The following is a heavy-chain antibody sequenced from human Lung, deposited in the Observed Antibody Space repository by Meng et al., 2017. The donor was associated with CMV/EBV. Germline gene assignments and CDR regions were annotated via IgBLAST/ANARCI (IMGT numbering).Heavy chain of an antibody. CDR2: IRYDGTNI. CDR1: GFTFNTYG. CDR3: AKDRYGSLYYFDY. Sequence: GGSLRLXXTGSGFTFNTYGMHWVRQAPGKGLEWVAFIRYDGTNIKYADSVKGRITISRDNSKNTLSLQMDSLRAEDTAVYYCAKDRYGSLYYFDYWGQGALVXVSS. J-gene: IGHJ4*02. V-gene: IGHV3-30*02. D-gene: IGHD5-18*01.